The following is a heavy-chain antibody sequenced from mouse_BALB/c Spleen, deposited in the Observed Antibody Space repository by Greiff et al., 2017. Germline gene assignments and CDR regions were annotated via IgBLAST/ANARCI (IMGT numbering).Heavy chain of an antibody. V-gene: IGHV14-1*02. J-gene: IGHJ4*01. Sequence: VQLKESGAELVRPGALVKLSCKASGFNIKDYYMHWVKQRPEQGLEWIGWIDPENGNAIYDPKFQGKASITADTSSNTAYLQLSSLTSEDTAVYYCARRDYYYAMDYWGQGTSVTVSS. CDR3: ARRDYYYAMDY. CDR1: GFNIKDYY. CDR2: IDPENGNA.